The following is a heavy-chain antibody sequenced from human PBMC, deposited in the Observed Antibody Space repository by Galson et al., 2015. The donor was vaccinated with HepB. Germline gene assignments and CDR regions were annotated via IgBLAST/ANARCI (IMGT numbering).Heavy chain of an antibody. D-gene: IGHD3-10*01. J-gene: IGHJ4*02. Sequence: ETLSLTCAVYGGSFSGYYWSWIRQPPGKGLEWIGEINHSGSTNYNPSLKSRVTISVDTSKNQFSLELSSVTAADTAVYYCARAVRGVIAPDYWGQGTLVTVSS. V-gene: IGHV4-34*01. CDR3: ARAVRGVIAPDY. CDR1: GGSFSGYY. CDR2: INHSGST.